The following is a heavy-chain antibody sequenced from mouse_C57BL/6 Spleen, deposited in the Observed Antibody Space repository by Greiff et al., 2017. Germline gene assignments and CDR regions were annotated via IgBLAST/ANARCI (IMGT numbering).Heavy chain of an antibody. J-gene: IGHJ4*01. CDR2: IDPEDGET. CDR3: AADDSTLYAMDY. Sequence: EVMLVESGAELVKPGASVKLSCTASGFNIKDYYMHWVKQRTEQGLEWIGRIDPEDGETKYAPKFQGKATITADTSSNTAYLQLSSLTSEDTAVYYCAADDSTLYAMDYWGQGTSVTVSS. D-gene: IGHD1-1*01. CDR1: GFNIKDYY. V-gene: IGHV14-2*01.